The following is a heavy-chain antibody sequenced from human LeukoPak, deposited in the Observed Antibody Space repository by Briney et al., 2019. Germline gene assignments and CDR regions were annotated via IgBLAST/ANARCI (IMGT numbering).Heavy chain of an antibody. D-gene: IGHD3-22*01. CDR3: ARVAGGAYYYDSSGYYTYYYFDY. V-gene: IGHV3-7*01. CDR1: GFTFSSYW. J-gene: IGHJ4*02. CDR2: IKQDGSEK. Sequence: GGSLGLSCAASGFTFSSYWMSWVRQAPGKGLEWVANIKQDGSEKYYVDSVKGRFTISRDNAKNSLYLQMNSLRAEDTAVYYCARVAGGAYYYDSSGYYTYYYFDYWGQGTLVTVSS.